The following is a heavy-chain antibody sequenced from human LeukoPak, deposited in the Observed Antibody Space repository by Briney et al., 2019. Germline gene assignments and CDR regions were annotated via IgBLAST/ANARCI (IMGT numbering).Heavy chain of an antibody. J-gene: IGHJ4*02. CDR2: IIPILGIA. CDR1: GGTFSSYA. Sequence: SVKVSCKASGGTFSSYAISWVRQAPGQGLEWMGRIIPILGIANYAQKFQGRVTITADKSTSTAYMELSSLRSEDTAVYYCARVGGGRTIESDEAGYYPTFDYWGQGTLVTVSS. D-gene: IGHD3-22*01. CDR3: ARVGGGRTIESDEAGYYPTFDY. V-gene: IGHV1-69*04.